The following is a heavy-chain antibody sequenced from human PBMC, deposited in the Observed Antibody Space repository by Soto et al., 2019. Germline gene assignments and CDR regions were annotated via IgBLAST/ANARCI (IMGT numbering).Heavy chain of an antibody. V-gene: IGHV3-74*01. Sequence: GGSLRLSCAASGFTFISYWMHWVRQAPGKGLVWVSRINSDGSSTSYADSVKGRFTISRGNAKNTLYLQMNSLRAEDTAVYYCARYYYDSSGYYYAVYFDYWGQGTLVTVS. CDR2: INSDGSST. CDR1: GFTFISYW. CDR3: ARYYYDSSGYYYAVYFDY. J-gene: IGHJ4*02. D-gene: IGHD3-22*01.